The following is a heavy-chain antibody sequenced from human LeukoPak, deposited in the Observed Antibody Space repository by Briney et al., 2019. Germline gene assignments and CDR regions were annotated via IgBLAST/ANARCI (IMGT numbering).Heavy chain of an antibody. D-gene: IGHD6-6*01. CDR2: IYPDDSNT. CDR3: ARHSSSLHFDY. Sequence: GESLKISCKGSGYSFTSYWIGWVRQMPGKGLEWMGIIYPDDSNTRYSPSFQGQVTLSADKSINTAYLQWSSLKASDTAMYYCARHSSSLHFDYWGQGTLVTVSS. V-gene: IGHV5-51*01. CDR1: GYSFTSYW. J-gene: IGHJ4*02.